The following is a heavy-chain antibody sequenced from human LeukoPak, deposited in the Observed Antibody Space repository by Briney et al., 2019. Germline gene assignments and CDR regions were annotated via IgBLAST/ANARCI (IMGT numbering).Heavy chain of an antibody. J-gene: IGHJ5*02. CDR3: ARGPLVPAATNWFDP. V-gene: IGHV1-18*01. Sequence: GASVKVSRKASGYTFTSYGISWVRQAPGQRLEWMGWISAYNGNTNHAQKLQARVTMTTATSTSTAYMELRSLRSDDTAVYYCARGPLVPAATNWFDPGGQGTLVTVSS. D-gene: IGHD2-2*01. CDR1: GYTFTSYG. CDR2: ISAYNGNT.